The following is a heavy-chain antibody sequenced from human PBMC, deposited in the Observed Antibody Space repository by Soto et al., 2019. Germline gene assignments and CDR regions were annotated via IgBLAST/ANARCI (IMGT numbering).Heavy chain of an antibody. D-gene: IGHD1-26*01. CDR3: ARREVWFDP. CDR1: GGSFSGYY. Sequence: SETLSLTCAVYGGSFSGYYWSWIRQPPGKGLEWIGEINHSGSTNYNPSLKSRVTISVDTSKNQFSLKLSSVTAADTAVYYCARREVWFDPWGQGTLVTVSS. J-gene: IGHJ5*02. V-gene: IGHV4-34*01. CDR2: INHSGST.